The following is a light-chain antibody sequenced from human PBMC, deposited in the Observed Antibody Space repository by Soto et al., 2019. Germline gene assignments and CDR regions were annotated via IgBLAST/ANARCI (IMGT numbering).Light chain of an antibody. CDR1: SSDVGGYNF. CDR3: SSYTSSSTVI. J-gene: IGLJ2*01. CDR2: DVR. Sequence: QSALTQPASVSGSPGQSITISCTGTSSDVGGYNFVSWYQQHPGKAPKFIMYDVRNRPSGVSNRFSGSRSGNTGSLTISGLQAEDEADYYCSSYTSSSTVIFGGGTKLTVL. V-gene: IGLV2-14*03.